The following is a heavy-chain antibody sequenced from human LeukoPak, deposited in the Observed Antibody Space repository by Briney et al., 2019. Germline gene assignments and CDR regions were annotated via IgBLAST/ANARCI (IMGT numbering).Heavy chain of an antibody. V-gene: IGHV1-45*02. Sequence: TGGSLRLSCAASGFTFSSYGMHWVRQAPGQALEWMGWITPFNGNTNYAQKFQDRVTITRDRSMSTAYMELSSLRSEDTAMYYCARGFQTRAYDYVWGSSPDDAFDIWGQGTMVTVSS. J-gene: IGHJ3*02. CDR2: ITPFNGNT. CDR1: GFTFSSYG. D-gene: IGHD3-16*01. CDR3: ARGFQTRAYDYVWGSSPDDAFDI.